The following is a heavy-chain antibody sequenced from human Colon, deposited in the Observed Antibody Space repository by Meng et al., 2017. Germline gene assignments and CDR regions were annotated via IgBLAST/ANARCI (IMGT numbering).Heavy chain of an antibody. CDR3: ASFPPPGKQWLVTDY. CDR1: GGSISSSNW. D-gene: IGHD6-19*01. Sequence: VALQASGPGLVKPSGTLSLTGAVSGGSISSSNWWSWVRQPPGKGLEWIGEIYHSGSTNYNPSLKSRVTISVDKSKNQFSLKLSSVTAADTAVYYCASFPPPGKQWLVTDYWGQGTLVTVSS. J-gene: IGHJ4*02. V-gene: IGHV4-4*02. CDR2: IYHSGST.